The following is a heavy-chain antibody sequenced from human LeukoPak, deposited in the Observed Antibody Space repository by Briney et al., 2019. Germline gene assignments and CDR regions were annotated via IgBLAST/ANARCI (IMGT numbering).Heavy chain of an antibody. D-gene: IGHD1-26*01. CDR1: GFTFSSYW. V-gene: IGHV3-7*01. CDR2: IKQDGTEE. Sequence: GGSLRLSCAVSGFTFSSYWMSWVRQAPGKGLEWVANIKQDGTEEYYLDSVKGRFTISRDNAKNSLYLQMNSLRVEDTAVYYCVRDGGSYSDYWGQGTPVTVSS. J-gene: IGHJ4*02. CDR3: VRDGGSYSDY.